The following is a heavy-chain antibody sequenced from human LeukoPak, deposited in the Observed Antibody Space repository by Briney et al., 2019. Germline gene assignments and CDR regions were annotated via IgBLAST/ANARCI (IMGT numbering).Heavy chain of an antibody. J-gene: IGHJ5*02. V-gene: IGHV4-38-2*02. CDR3: AREQRWGQKNWFDP. CDR2: IYHTGST. D-gene: IGHD3-16*01. Sequence: SETLSLTCAVSGHSISSAYYWGWIRQPTGKGLEWIGSIYHTGSTYYNPSLKSRITISVDTSKNQFSLKLSSVTAADTAVYYCAREQRWGQKNWFDPWGQGTLVTVSS. CDR1: GHSISSAYY.